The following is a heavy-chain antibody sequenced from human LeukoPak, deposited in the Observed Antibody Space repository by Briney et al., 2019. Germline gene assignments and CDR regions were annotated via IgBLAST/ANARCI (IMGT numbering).Heavy chain of an antibody. CDR3: ARYLHYYDSSGLSTHDAFDI. CDR1: GGSISSYIW. V-gene: IGHV4-4*02. CDR2: ISHSGTT. Sequence: PSETLSLTCAVSGGSISSYIWWSWVRQPPGKGPEWIGEISHSGTTNYNPSLKSRVTISVDKSKYQFSLNLSSVTAADTAVYYCARYLHYYDSSGLSTHDAFDIWGQGTMVTVSS. D-gene: IGHD3-22*01. J-gene: IGHJ3*02.